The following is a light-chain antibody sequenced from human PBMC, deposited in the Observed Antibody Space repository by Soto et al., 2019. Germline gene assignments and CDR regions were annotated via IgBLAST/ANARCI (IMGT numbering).Light chain of an antibody. V-gene: IGKV3-20*01. Sequence: EIVLTQSPGTLSLSPGERATLSCRASQSVSSSYLAWYQQKPGQAPRLRIYGASSRATGIPDRFSGSGSGTDFTLTISRLEPEDFAVYYCQQYDNSPQTFGQGTKVDIK. J-gene: IGKJ1*01. CDR2: GAS. CDR1: QSVSSSY. CDR3: QQYDNSPQT.